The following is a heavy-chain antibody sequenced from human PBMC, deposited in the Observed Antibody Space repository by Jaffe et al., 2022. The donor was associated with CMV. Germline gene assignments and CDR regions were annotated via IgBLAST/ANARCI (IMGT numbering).Heavy chain of an antibody. CDR2: IKQDGSEK. V-gene: IGHV3-7*03. D-gene: IGHD3-22*01. Sequence: EVQLVESGGGLVQPGGSLRLSCAASGFTFSSYWMSWVRQAPGKGLEWVANIKQDGSEKYYVDSVKGRFTISRDNAKNSLYLQMNSLRAEDTAVYYCAGDPGYYDSSGYQNDYWGQGTLVTVSS. CDR1: GFTFSSYW. J-gene: IGHJ4*02. CDR3: AGDPGYYDSSGYQNDY.